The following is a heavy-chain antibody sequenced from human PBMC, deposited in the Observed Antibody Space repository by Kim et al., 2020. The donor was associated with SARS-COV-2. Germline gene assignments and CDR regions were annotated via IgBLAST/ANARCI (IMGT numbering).Heavy chain of an antibody. CDR3: ARDGDLYSSGKDAFDI. Sequence: GGSLRLSCAASGFTFSSYWITWVRQAPGKGLELLANIKQDGNQKYYVDSLKGRFTISRDNAKNSLYLQMNSLRAEDTAVYYCARDGDLYSSGKDAFDIWGQGTMVTVSS. J-gene: IGHJ3*02. CDR1: GFTFSSYW. D-gene: IGHD6-19*01. V-gene: IGHV3-7*01. CDR2: IKQDGNQK.